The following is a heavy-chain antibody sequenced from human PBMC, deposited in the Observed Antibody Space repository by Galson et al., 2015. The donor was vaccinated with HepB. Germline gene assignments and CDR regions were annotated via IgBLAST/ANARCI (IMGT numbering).Heavy chain of an antibody. CDR2: IFQTGGP. D-gene: IGHD2-8*01. CDR3: AHVPINGVSAFDI. J-gene: IGHJ3*02. CDR1: GGSVTSLSW. V-gene: IGHV4/OR15-8*02. Sequence: ETLSLTCTVSGGSVTSLSWWSWLRQPPGKGLEWIGEIFQTGGPKYNPSLERRVTISIDTSSNQFSLRLTSVTAADTAVYYCAHVPINGVSAFDIWGRGTMVTVSS.